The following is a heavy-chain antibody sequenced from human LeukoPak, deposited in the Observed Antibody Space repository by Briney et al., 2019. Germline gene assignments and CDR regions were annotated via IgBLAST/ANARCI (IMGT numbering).Heavy chain of an antibody. Sequence: VASVKVSCKASGYTFTSYYMHWVRQAPGQGLEWMGIINPSGGSTSYAQKFQGRVTMTRDTSTSTVYMELSSLRSEDTAVYYCASTSSGYDYPYYYYGMDVWGQGTTVTVSS. CDR3: ASTSSGYDYPYYYYGMDV. CDR2: INPSGGST. CDR1: GYTFTSYY. D-gene: IGHD5-12*01. V-gene: IGHV1-46*01. J-gene: IGHJ6*02.